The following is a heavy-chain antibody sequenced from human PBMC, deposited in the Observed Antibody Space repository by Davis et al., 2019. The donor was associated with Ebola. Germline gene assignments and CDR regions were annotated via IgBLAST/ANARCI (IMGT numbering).Heavy chain of an antibody. CDR2: IIPIFGTA. CDR3: ARERGYCSSTSCLYYFDY. Sequence: SVKVSCKASGGTFSSYAISWVRQAPGQGLEWMGGIIPIFGTANYAQKFQGRVTITADESTSTAYMELSSLSSEDTAVYYCARERGYCSSTSCLYYFDYWGQGTLVTVSS. D-gene: IGHD2-2*01. V-gene: IGHV1-69*13. CDR1: GGTFSSYA. J-gene: IGHJ4*02.